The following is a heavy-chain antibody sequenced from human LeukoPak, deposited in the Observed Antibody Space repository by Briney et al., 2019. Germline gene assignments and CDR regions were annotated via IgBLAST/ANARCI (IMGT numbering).Heavy chain of an antibody. CDR3: ARDTPGGSGSYWRNDY. V-gene: IGHV3-7*01. CDR1: GFTFSSYW. CDR2: IKQDGSEK. Sequence: SGGSLRLSCAASGFTFSSYWMSWVRRAPGKGREWVANIKQDGSEKYYVDSVKGRFTISRDNAKNSLYLQMNSLRAEDTAVYYCARDTPGGSGSYWRNDYWGQGTLVTVSS. D-gene: IGHD3-10*01. J-gene: IGHJ4*02.